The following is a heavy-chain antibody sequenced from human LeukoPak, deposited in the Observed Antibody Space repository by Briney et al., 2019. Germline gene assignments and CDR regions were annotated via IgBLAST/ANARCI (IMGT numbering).Heavy chain of an antibody. V-gene: IGHV4-61*02. CDR2: IYTSGST. CDR1: GGSISSSSYY. Sequence: SETLSLTCTVSGGSISSSSYYWSWIRQPAGKGLEWIGRIYTSGSTNYNPSLKSRVTMSVDTSKNQFSLKLSSVTAADTAVYYCARTVRVGPNWFDPWGQGTLVTVSS. D-gene: IGHD2-15*01. J-gene: IGHJ5*02. CDR3: ARTVRVGPNWFDP.